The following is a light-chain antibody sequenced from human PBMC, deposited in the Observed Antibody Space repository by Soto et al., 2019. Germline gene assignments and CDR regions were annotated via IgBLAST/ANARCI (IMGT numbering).Light chain of an antibody. CDR3: AAWDGSRIGRV. Sequence: QSVLTQSPSASGTPGQRVTISCSGSSSNIGSNYVYWYQQLPGTAPKLIIYSDTQRPSGVPDRFSGSKSGTSASLAISGLRSEDEADYYCAAWDGSRIGRVFGGGTKLTVL. CDR2: SDT. CDR1: SSNIGSNY. V-gene: IGLV1-47*02. J-gene: IGLJ2*01.